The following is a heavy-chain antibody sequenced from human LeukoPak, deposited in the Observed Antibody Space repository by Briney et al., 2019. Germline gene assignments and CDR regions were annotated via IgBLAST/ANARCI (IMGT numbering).Heavy chain of an antibody. Sequence: GASVKVSCKVSGYTLTELSMHWVRQAPGKGLEWMGRFGPEDGETIYAQKFQGRVTMTEDTSTNTAYMELSSLRSEDTAVYYCATQQLVRFVLRFQHWGQGTLVTVSS. CDR2: FGPEDGET. V-gene: IGHV1-24*01. CDR3: ATQQLVRFVLRFQH. D-gene: IGHD6-13*01. CDR1: GYTLTELS. J-gene: IGHJ1*01.